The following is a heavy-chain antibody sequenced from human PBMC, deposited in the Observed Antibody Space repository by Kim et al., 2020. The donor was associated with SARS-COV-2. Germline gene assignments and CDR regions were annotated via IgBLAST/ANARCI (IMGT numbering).Heavy chain of an antibody. Sequence: SETLSLTCTVSGGSISSSSYYWGWIRQPPGKGLEWIGSIYYSGSTYYNPSLKSRVTISVDTSKNQFSLKLSSVTAADTAVYYCARRAGSYYYDSSGYYYFDYWGQGTLVTVSS. V-gene: IGHV4-39*01. J-gene: IGHJ4*02. CDR3: ARRAGSYYYDSSGYYYFDY. D-gene: IGHD3-22*01. CDR1: GGSISSSSYY. CDR2: IYYSGST.